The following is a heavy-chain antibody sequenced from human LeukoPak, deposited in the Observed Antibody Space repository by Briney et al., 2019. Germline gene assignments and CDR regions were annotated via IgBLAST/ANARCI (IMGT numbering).Heavy chain of an antibody. CDR1: GGSISSGGYY. J-gene: IGHJ6*04. CDR2: IYYSGST. Sequence: PSETPSLTCTVSGGSISSGGYYWSWIRQHPGKGLEWIGYIYYSGSTYYNPSLKSRVTISVDTSMNQFSLKLSSVTAADTAVYYCARDDPRDYYGMDVWGKGTTVTVSS. CDR3: ARDDPRDYYGMDV. V-gene: IGHV4-31*03.